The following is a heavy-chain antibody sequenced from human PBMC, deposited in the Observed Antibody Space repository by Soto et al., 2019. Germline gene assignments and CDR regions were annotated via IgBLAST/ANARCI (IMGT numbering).Heavy chain of an antibody. CDR3: ARGDGDYYDGNGYLGRH. J-gene: IGHJ4*02. V-gene: IGHV3-74*01. D-gene: IGHD3-22*01. CDR1: GLTLGGTY. Sequence: EVQLVESGGGLVQPGGSLSPSWAASGLTLGGTYLHWVRQPPGRGLLWVSRIKSDGSGTYYADSVKGRLTISRDNAKNTLYLQMNSLRVEDTAVYYCARGDGDYYDGNGYLGRHWGQGTLVTVSS. CDR2: IKSDGSGT.